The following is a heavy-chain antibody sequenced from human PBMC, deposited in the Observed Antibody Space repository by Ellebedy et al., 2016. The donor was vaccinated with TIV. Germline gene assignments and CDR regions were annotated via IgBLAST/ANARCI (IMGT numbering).Heavy chain of an antibody. CDR3: ARHELGSNAAFDS. J-gene: IGHJ4*02. CDR2: IYPGDSDT. CDR1: GYSFSSYW. V-gene: IGHV5-51*01. Sequence: GESLKISXKGSGYSFSSYWIGWVRQKPGKGLEWMGIIYPGDSDTSYSPSFQGQVTISADKSINTAYLQWSSLTASDTAMYYCARHELGSNAAFDSWGPGTLVIVSS. D-gene: IGHD7-27*01.